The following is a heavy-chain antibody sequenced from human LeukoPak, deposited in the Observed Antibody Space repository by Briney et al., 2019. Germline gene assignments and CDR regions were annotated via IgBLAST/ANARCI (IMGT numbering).Heavy chain of an antibody. J-gene: IGHJ4*02. V-gene: IGHV1-2*02. Sequence: GASVTVSCKASGYTFTGYYMHWVQQAPGQGLEWMGWINPNSGGTNYAQKFQGRVTMTRDTSISTAYMELSRLRSDDTAVYYCARVNYGSGSYYPYPFDYWGQGTLVTVSS. D-gene: IGHD3-10*01. CDR2: INPNSGGT. CDR3: ARVNYGSGSYYPYPFDY. CDR1: GYTFTGYY.